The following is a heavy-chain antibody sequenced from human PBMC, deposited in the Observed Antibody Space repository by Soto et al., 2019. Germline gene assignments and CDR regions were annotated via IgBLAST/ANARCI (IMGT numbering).Heavy chain of an antibody. CDR1: GFTFSSYA. CDR3: AKDRRVGCSPGSCYSTAGY. J-gene: IGHJ4*02. Sequence: GGSLRLSCAASGFTFSSYAMSWVRQAPGKGLEWVSGISGSGENTYYADSVKGRFTISRDNSKSTLWLQMNSLRAGDTAIYYCAKDRRVGCSPGSCYSTAGYWGQGTLVTVSS. D-gene: IGHD2-15*01. CDR2: ISGSGENT. V-gene: IGHV3-23*01.